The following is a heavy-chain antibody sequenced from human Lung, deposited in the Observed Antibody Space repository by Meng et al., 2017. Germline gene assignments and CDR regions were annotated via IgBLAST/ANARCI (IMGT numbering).Heavy chain of an antibody. CDR2: INHSGST. V-gene: IGHV4-34*01. CDR1: GGSFSDYY. J-gene: IGHJ4*02. CDR3: ARGPTTMAHDFDY. D-gene: IGHD4-11*01. Sequence: QVQLQRWGPGLLKPSETLSLTCVASGGSFSDYYWRWIRQPPGKGLEWIGEINHSGSTNYNPSLESRATISVDTSQNNLSLKLSSVTAADSAVYYCARGPTTMAHDFDYWGQGTLVTVSS.